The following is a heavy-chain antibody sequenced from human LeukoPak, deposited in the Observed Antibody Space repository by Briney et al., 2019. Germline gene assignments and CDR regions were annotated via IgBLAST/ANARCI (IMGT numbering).Heavy chain of an antibody. CDR2: ISSSGSTV. CDR3: AELDITMIGGV. V-gene: IGHV3-48*03. D-gene: IGHD3-10*02. Sequence: GGSLRLSCAASGFTFSSYEMNWVRQAPGKGLEWVSYISSSGSTVYYADSVKGRFTISRDNAKNSLYLQMNSLRAEDTAVYYCAELDITMIGGVWGKGTTVTISS. J-gene: IGHJ6*04. CDR1: GFTFSSYE.